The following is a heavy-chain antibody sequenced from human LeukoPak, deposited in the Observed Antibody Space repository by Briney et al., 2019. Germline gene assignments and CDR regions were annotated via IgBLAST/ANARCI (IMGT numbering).Heavy chain of an antibody. CDR2: IYYSGST. V-gene: IGHV4-59*01. CDR1: GGSISSYY. J-gene: IGHJ3*02. D-gene: IGHD1-26*01. CDR3: ARVSRSYLHAFDI. Sequence: SETLSLTCTVSGGSISSYYWSWIRQPPGKGLEWIGYIYYSGSTNYNPSLKSRVTISVDTSKNQFSLKLSSVTAADTAVYYCARVSRSYLHAFDIWAKGQWSPSLQ.